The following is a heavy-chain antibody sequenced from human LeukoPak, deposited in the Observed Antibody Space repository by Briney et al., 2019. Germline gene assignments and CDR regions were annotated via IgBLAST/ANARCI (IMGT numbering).Heavy chain of an antibody. CDR3: ASLDPVGRHDAFDI. CDR2: IKQDGSEK. Sequence: PGGSLRLSCAASGFTVSSNYMSWVRQAPGKGLEWVANIKQDGSEKYYVDSVKGRFTISRDNAKNSLYLQMNSLRAEDTAVYYCASLDPVGRHDAFDIWGQGTMVTVSS. D-gene: IGHD3/OR15-3a*01. J-gene: IGHJ3*02. CDR1: GFTVSSNY. V-gene: IGHV3-7*01.